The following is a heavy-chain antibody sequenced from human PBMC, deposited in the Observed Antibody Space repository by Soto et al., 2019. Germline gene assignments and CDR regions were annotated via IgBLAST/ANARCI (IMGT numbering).Heavy chain of an antibody. Sequence: SETLSLTCAVYGGSFSGYYWSWIRQPPGKGLEWIGEINHSGSTNYNPSLKSRVTKSVDTSKNQFSLKLSSVTAADTAVYYCANRGSSSSSFDYWGQGTLVTVSS. V-gene: IGHV4-34*01. CDR1: GGSFSGYY. J-gene: IGHJ4*02. CDR3: ANRGSSSSSFDY. D-gene: IGHD6-6*01. CDR2: INHSGST.